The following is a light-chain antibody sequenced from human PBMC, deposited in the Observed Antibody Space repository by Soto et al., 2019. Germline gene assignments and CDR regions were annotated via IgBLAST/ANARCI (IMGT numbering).Light chain of an antibody. V-gene: IGLV1-51*01. Sequence: QSVLTQPPSVSAAPGQKVIISCSGSSSNIGDHYVFWYQQFPGTAPRLLIYDDNKRPPGTPDRFSGSKSATSATLGITGLQTGDEADYYCATWGANLRVFGGGTKLTVL. CDR1: SSNIGDHY. J-gene: IGLJ3*02. CDR2: DDN. CDR3: ATWGANLRV.